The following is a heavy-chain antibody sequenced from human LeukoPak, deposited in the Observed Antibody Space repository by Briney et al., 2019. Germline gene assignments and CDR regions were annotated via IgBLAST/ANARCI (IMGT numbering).Heavy chain of an antibody. CDR2: ISYDGSNK. CDR1: GFTFSSYA. Sequence: PGRSLRLSCAASGFTFSSYAMHWVRQAPGKGLEWVAVISYDGSNKYYADSVKGRFTISRDNSKNTLYLQMNSLRAEDTAVYYCARDREEWEPKYYFDYWGQGTLVTVSS. CDR3: ARDREEWEPKYYFDY. D-gene: IGHD1-26*01. J-gene: IGHJ4*02. V-gene: IGHV3-30-3*01.